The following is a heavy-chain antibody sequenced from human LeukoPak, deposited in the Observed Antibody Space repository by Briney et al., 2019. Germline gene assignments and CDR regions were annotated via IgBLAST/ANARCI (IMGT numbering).Heavy chain of an antibody. CDR1: GGSFSGYY. V-gene: IGHV4-34*01. J-gene: IGHJ5*02. CDR2: INHSGST. CDR3: ARRRGYCSSTSCPVNWFDP. D-gene: IGHD2-2*01. Sequence: PSETLSLTCAVYGGSFSGYYWSWIRQPPGKGLEWIGEINHSGSTNYNPSLKSRVTISVDTSKNQFSLKLSSVTAADTAVYYCARRRGYCSSTSCPVNWFDPWGQGTLVTVSS.